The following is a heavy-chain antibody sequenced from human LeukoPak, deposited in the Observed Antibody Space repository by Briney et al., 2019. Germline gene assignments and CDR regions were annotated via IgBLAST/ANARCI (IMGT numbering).Heavy chain of an antibody. D-gene: IGHD2-21*02. V-gene: IGHV3-74*01. J-gene: IGHJ4*02. CDR1: GFTLSSYW. Sequence: GGSLRLSCAASGFTLSSYWMHWVRQAPGKGLVWVSRINSDGSSTSYADSVKGRFTISRDNAKNMLYLQMNSLRAEDTAVYYCAKGGHYTQTSFDYWGQGTLVTVSS. CDR2: INSDGSST. CDR3: AKGGHYTQTSFDY.